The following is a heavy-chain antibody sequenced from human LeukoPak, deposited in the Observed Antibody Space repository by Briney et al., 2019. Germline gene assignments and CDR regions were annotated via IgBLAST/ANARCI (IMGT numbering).Heavy chain of an antibody. V-gene: IGHV1-2*02. Sequence: ASVKVSCKASGYTFTGYYMHWVRQAPGQGLEWMGWISPTSGGTNYAQKFQGRVTITADESTRTAYMELSSLRSEDTAVYYCARVTGGRYCSTTSCYMRGWFDPWGQGTLVTVSS. CDR1: GYTFTGYY. CDR2: ISPTSGGT. J-gene: IGHJ5*02. D-gene: IGHD2-2*02. CDR3: ARVTGGRYCSTTSCYMRGWFDP.